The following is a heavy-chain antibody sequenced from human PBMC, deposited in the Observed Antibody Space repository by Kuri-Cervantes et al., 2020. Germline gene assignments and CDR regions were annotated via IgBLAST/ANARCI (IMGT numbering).Heavy chain of an antibody. CDR3: IRDLAGAYGY. Sequence: GESLKISCAASGLTFSTYAMHWVRQAPGKGLEWVAVISYDGTLKYYADSVQGRFTISRDNSKSTLYLQMSSLRVEDTAVYYCIRDLAGAYGYWGQGVVVTVSS. D-gene: IGHD6-19*01. V-gene: IGHV3-30*07. CDR2: ISYDGTLK. J-gene: IGHJ4*02. CDR1: GLTFSTYA.